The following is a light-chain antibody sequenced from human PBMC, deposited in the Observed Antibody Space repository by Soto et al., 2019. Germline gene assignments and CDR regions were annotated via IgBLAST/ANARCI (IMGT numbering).Light chain of an antibody. CDR2: EVS. Sequence: QSALTQPASVSGSPGQSITISCTGTRSDVGAYKYVSWYQQHPGQAPKLMIYEVSNRPSGVSNRFSGSKSGNTASLTISGLQAEDEADYYCSSHTSSSTVYVFGTGTKVTVL. V-gene: IGLV2-14*01. CDR3: SSHTSSSTVYV. CDR1: RSDVGAYKY. J-gene: IGLJ1*01.